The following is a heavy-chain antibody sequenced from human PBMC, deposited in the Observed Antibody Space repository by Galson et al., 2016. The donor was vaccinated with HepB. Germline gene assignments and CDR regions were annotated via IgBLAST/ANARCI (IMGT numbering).Heavy chain of an antibody. V-gene: IGHV5-51*01. CDR1: GYSFTDYW. Sequence: QSGAEVKKPGESLKISCKTSGYSFTDYWIAWVRQMPGKGLEWMAIIYFGDSDTRYSPPFQGQVTISADKSIHTAYLHWSSLKASDTAMYYCATFGYSNDWTKYFDYWGQGTLVTVSS. D-gene: IGHD6-19*01. CDR3: ATFGYSNDWTKYFDY. J-gene: IGHJ4*02. CDR2: IYFGDSDT.